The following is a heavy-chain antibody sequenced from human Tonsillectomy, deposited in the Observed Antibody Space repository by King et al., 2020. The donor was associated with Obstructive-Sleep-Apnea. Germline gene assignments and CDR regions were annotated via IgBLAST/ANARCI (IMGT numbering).Heavy chain of an antibody. J-gene: IGHJ4*02. CDR3: ARVGTSYGFFDY. V-gene: IGHV1-69*01. CDR2: IIPIFGTA. CDR1: GGTFTSYA. D-gene: IGHD5-18*01. Sequence: VQLVESGAEVKKPGSSVKVSCKASGGTFTSYAISWVRQAPGQGLEWMGGIIPIFGTANFAQKFQGRVTITADESTSTAYMELSSLRSEDTAVYYCARVGTSYGFFDYWGQGTLVTVSS.